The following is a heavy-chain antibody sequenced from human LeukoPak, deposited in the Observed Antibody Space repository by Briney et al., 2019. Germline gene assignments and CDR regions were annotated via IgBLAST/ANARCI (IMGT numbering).Heavy chain of an antibody. CDR2: IYHSGST. CDR1: GYSISSGYY. V-gene: IGHV4-38-2*02. J-gene: IGHJ6*03. CDR3: ARAKTQNYDFWSGYYTDYYYYYMDV. D-gene: IGHD3-3*01. Sequence: PSETLSLTCTVSGYSISSGYYWGWIRQPPGKGLEWIGSIYHSGSTYYNPSLKSRVTISVDTSKNQFSLQLNSVTPEDTAVYYCARAKTQNYDFWSGYYTDYYYYYMDVWGKGTTVTVSS.